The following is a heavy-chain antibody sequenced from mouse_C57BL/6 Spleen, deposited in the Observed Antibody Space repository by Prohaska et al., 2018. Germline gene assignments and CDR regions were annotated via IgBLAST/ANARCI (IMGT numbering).Heavy chain of an antibody. V-gene: IGHV1-74*01. CDR1: GYTFTSYW. CDR2: IHPSDSDT. J-gene: IGHJ4*01. CDR3: AIVGMDY. Sequence: QVQLQQPGAELVKPGASVKVSCKASGYTFTSYWMHWVKQRPVQGLEWIGRIHPSDSDTNYNQKFKGKATLILDKSSTTAYMQPSSLTSAVPAVYSCAIVGMDYCAQGTSVTVSS.